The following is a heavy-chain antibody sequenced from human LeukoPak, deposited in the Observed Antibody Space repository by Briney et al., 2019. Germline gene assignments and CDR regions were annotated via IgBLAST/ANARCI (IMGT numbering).Heavy chain of an antibody. CDR2: INWNGGST. V-gene: IGHV3-20*04. Sequence: GGSLRLSCAASGFTFDDYGMSWVRQAPRKGLEWVSGINWNGGSTGYADSVKGRFTISRDNAKNSLYLQMNSLRAEDTALCYCARSPRDRLRFLEWRYYYYYYMDVWGKGTTVTVSS. CDR1: GFTFDDYG. D-gene: IGHD3-3*01. CDR3: ARSPRDRLRFLEWRYYYYYYMDV. J-gene: IGHJ6*03.